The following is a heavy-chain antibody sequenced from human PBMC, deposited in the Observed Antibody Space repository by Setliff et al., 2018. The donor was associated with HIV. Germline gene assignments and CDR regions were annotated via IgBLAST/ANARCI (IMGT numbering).Heavy chain of an antibody. J-gene: IGHJ6*02. Sequence: ASVKVSCKASGYSLSDCGVSWVRRAPGQGLEWMGWISAYNGHTDYAEKVQDRVTMTTDTSTTTAYMELRSLRFDDTAVYYRATFKYGGQTIPQLGGHYYHGWDVWGQGTTVTVSS. CDR3: ATFKYGGQTIPQLGGHYYHGWDV. CDR2: ISAYNGHT. V-gene: IGHV1-18*01. CDR1: GYSLSDCG. D-gene: IGHD1-1*01.